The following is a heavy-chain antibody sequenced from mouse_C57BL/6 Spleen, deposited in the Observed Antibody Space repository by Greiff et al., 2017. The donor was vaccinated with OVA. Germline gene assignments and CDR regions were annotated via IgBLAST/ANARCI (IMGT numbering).Heavy chain of an antibody. V-gene: IGHV1-64*01. CDR3: ARKRTGSGFDY. CDR1: GYTFTSYW. J-gene: IGHJ2*01. Sequence: QVHVKQSGAELVKPGASVKLSCKASGYTFTSYWMHWVKQRPGQGLEWIGMIHPNSGSTNYNEKFKSKATLTVDKSSSTAYMQLSSLTSEDSAVYYCARKRTGSGFDYWGQGTTLTVSS. CDR2: IHPNSGST. D-gene: IGHD4-1*01.